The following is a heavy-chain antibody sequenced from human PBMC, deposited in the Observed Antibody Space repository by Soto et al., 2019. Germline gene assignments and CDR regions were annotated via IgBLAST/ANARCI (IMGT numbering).Heavy chain of an antibody. J-gene: IGHJ4*02. V-gene: IGHV1-18*01. D-gene: IGHD6-6*01. CDR3: ARMVTLQIIAAPPSDISPLDY. Sequence: ASVKVSCKASGYTFTSYGISWVRQAPGQGLEWMGWIRAYNGNTNYAQKLQGRVTMTTDTSTSTAYMELRSLRSDDTAVYYCARMVTLQIIAAPPSDISPLDYWGQGTLVTVSS. CDR2: IRAYNGNT. CDR1: GYTFTSYG.